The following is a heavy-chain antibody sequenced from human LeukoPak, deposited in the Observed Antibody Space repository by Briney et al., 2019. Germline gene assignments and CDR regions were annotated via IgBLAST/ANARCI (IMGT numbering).Heavy chain of an antibody. J-gene: IGHJ4*02. CDR2: INPNSGGT. V-gene: IGHV1-2*02. Sequence: GASVKVSCKASGYTFIGYYMHWVRQAPGQGLEWMGWINPNSGGTNYAQKFQGRVTMTRDRSISTAYMELSRLRSDDTAVYCCAKDHTIRSFDSWGQGTLVTVSS. CDR3: AKDHTIRSFDS. D-gene: IGHD1-14*01. CDR1: GYTFIGYY.